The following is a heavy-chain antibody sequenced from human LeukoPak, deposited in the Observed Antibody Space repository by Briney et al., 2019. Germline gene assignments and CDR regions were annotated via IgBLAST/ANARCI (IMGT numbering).Heavy chain of an antibody. D-gene: IGHD1/OR15-1a*01. CDR1: GFTFSIYS. J-gene: IGHJ4*02. V-gene: IGHV3-21*01. CDR3: ARSNNRDY. Sequence: GGSLRLSCAASGFTFSIYSMKWVRQARGKGLEWVSSISSSSSYIYYADSVKGRFTISRDNAKNSLYLHMNSLRAEDTAVYYCARSNNRDYWGQGTLVTVSS. CDR2: ISSSSSYI.